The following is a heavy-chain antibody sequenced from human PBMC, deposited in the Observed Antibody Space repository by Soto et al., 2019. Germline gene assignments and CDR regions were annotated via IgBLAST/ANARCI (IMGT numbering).Heavy chain of an antibody. J-gene: IGHJ6*02. Sequence: WLSLRLSCSASVRSGSTNFMRWFRQAPGKGLEWLAVIYSGGKTFYADSVKGRFTISKDNSKNTLSLQMNSLRAEDTAVYYCTRHAPGEGPYNFYYYCMDVWGQGTTVTVSS. D-gene: IGHD2-21*01. CDR2: IYSGGKT. CDR3: TRHAPGEGPYNFYYYCMDV. CDR1: VRSGSTNF. V-gene: IGHV3-66*04.